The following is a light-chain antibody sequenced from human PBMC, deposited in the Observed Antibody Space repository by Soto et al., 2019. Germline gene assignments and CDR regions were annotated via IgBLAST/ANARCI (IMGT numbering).Light chain of an antibody. J-gene: IGKJ3*01. V-gene: IGKV3-20*01. CDR1: QSVSSSY. CDR3: QQYGSSPPFT. Sequence: EIVLTQSPGTLSLSPGERATLSCRASQSVSSSYLAWYQQKPGQAPRLLIYGASSRATGIPHRFSGSGSGTDFTLTISRLEPEDFAVYYCQQYGSSPPFTFGPGTKVDI. CDR2: GAS.